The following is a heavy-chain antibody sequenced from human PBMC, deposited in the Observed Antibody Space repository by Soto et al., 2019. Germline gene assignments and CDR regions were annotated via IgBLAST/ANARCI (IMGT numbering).Heavy chain of an antibody. CDR1: GYTFTSYY. D-gene: IGHD6-13*01. V-gene: IGHV1-46*01. Sequence: ASVKVSCKASGYTFTSYYMHWVRQAPGQGLEWMGIINPSGGSTSYAQKFQGRVTMTRNTSISTAYMELSSLRSEDTAVYYCARGPPLFIAAAGTSYYYYGMDVWGQGTTVTVSS. CDR2: INPSGGST. J-gene: IGHJ6*02. CDR3: ARGPPLFIAAAGTSYYYYGMDV.